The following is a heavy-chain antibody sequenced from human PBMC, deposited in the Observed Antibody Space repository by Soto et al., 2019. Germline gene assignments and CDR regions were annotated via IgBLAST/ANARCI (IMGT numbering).Heavy chain of an antibody. V-gene: IGHV1-8*01. CDR1: GYNFTSSD. D-gene: IGHD1-1*01. J-gene: IGHJ4*02. CDR3: ARRAETNGWNGFGADKYYFDF. Sequence: ASVKVSWKGSGYNFTSSDIYWVRQATGQGLEWMGWMNPNTGNSGYAQKFQGRVTMTSDTSISTAHMELSSLRSEDTAVYYCARRAETNGWNGFGADKYYFDFWGQGTLVTVSS. CDR2: MNPNTGNS.